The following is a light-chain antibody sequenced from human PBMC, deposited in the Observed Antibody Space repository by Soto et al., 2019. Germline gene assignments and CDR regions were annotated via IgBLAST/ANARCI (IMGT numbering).Light chain of an antibody. J-gene: IGLJ1*01. Sequence: QSVLTQPPSVSGAPGQRVTISCTGSSSNIGAGYDVHWYQQFPGTAPKLLIYGNSNRPSRVPDRFSGSKSGTSASLAITGLQAEDEADYYFQSYDSSLSGYVFGTGTKLTVL. CDR3: QSYDSSLSGYV. CDR2: GNS. V-gene: IGLV1-40*01. CDR1: SSNIGAGYD.